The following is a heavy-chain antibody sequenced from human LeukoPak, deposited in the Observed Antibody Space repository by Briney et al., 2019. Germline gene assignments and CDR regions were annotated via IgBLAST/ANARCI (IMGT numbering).Heavy chain of an antibody. Sequence: PSETLSLTCTVSGGSIRSRGYYWGWIRQPPGRGLEWIADIYDSGSTDSNPSLRSRVTISVDISKNQFSLKVTAVIAADTAVYYCARGRAGDSSGWYSRTGFDYWGQGTLVTVSS. V-gene: IGHV4-39*01. CDR1: GGSIRSRGYY. CDR3: ARGRAGDSSGWYSRTGFDY. J-gene: IGHJ4*02. D-gene: IGHD6-19*01. CDR2: IYDSGST.